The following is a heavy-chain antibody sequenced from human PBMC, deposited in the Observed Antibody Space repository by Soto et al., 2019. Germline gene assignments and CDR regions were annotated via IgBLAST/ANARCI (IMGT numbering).Heavy chain of an antibody. D-gene: IGHD6-13*01. CDR3: ARDRALLDAGPGY. V-gene: IGHV1-18*01. CDR2: IGAYNGNT. CDR1: GYTFTSFG. J-gene: IGHJ4*02. Sequence: ASVKVSFKASGYTFTSFGINWVRQAPGQGLEWMGWIGAYNGNTKYAQKFQGRIIMTTDTSTSTTYMDLRSLRSDDTAVYYCARDRALLDAGPGYWGQGTQVTVSS.